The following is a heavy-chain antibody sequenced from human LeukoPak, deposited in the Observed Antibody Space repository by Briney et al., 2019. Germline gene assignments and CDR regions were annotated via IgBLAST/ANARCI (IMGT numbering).Heavy chain of an antibody. CDR1: GYTFTGYY. Sequence: ASVKVSCKASGYTFTGYYMHWVRQAPGQGLEWMGWINPNSGGTNYAQKFQGRVTMTRDTSISTAYMELSRLRSDDTAVYYCATNSYDYAWGSYRYGDYWGQGTLVTVSS. CDR2: INPNSGGT. V-gene: IGHV1-2*02. D-gene: IGHD3-16*02. J-gene: IGHJ4*02. CDR3: ATNSYDYAWGSYRYGDY.